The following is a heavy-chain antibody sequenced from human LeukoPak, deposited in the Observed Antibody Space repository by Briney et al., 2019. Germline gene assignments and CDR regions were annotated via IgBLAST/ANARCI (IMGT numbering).Heavy chain of an antibody. J-gene: IGHJ4*02. V-gene: IGHV4-34*01. CDR1: GGSFSGYY. D-gene: IGHD1-26*01. CDR3: ASLYSGSYHPHDY. Sequence: SETLSLTCAVYGGSFSGYYWSWIRQPPGKGLEWIGEINHSGSTNYNPSLKRQVTISVDTSKNQFSLKLSSVTAADTAVYYCASLYSGSYHPHDYWGQGTLVTVSS. CDR2: INHSGST.